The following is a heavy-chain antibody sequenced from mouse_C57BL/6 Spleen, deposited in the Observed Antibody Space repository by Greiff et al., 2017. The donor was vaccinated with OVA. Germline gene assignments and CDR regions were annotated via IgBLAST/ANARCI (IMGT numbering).Heavy chain of an antibody. CDR3: ARLPFDY. Sequence: EVQLVESGGGLVKPGGSLKLSCAASGFTFSDDGMHLVRQEPEKGLVWVSYISSCSSTIYYADTVKGRFTISRDNAKNTLFLQMTSLRSEDTAMYYCARLPFDYWGQGTTLTVSS. V-gene: IGHV5-17*01. J-gene: IGHJ2*01. CDR1: GFTFSDDG. CDR2: ISSCSSTI.